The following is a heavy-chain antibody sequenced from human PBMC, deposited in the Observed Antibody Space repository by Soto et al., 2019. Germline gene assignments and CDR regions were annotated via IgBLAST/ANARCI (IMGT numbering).Heavy chain of an antibody. J-gene: IGHJ5*02. CDR3: ARRPGGYCSGGSCYPRHEFDP. D-gene: IGHD2-15*01. CDR1: GGTFISYS. Sequence: SVNVSFKSSGGTFISYSISWVRQAPGQGLECVGGIIPIFGTANYAQKFQGRVTITADKSTSTAYMELSSLRSEDTAVYYCARRPGGYCSGGSCYPRHEFDPCGQGTLVTVSS. V-gene: IGHV1-69*06. CDR2: IIPIFGTA.